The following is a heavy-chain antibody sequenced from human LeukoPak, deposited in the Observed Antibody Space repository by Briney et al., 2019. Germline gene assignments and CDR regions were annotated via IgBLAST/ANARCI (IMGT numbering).Heavy chain of an antibody. Sequence: SVKVSCKASGGTFSSYAISWVRQAPGQGREWMGRIIPILGIANYAQKFQGRVAINADKSTRTAYMGLSSLRSEDTAVYYCARDSPPYAYSGYDWSSPLDYYFDYWGQGTLVTVSS. D-gene: IGHD5-12*01. CDR3: ARDSPPYAYSGYDWSSPLDYYFDY. V-gene: IGHV1-69*04. CDR1: GGTFSSYA. J-gene: IGHJ4*02. CDR2: IIPILGIA.